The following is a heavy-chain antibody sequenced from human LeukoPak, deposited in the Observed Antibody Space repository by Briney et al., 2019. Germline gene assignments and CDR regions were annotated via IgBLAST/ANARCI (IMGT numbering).Heavy chain of an antibody. CDR3: ARLVTPGVTRWFDP. Sequence: GESLKISCNASGYKFIDHRIGWVRQMPRKGREWMAIIYPGDSDARYSPSFQGQVTISADKSITTAYLQWSSLKASDAATYYCARLVTPGVTRWFDPWGQGTPVTVSS. D-gene: IGHD1-1*01. CDR2: IYPGDSDA. V-gene: IGHV5-51*01. CDR1: GYKFIDHR. J-gene: IGHJ5*02.